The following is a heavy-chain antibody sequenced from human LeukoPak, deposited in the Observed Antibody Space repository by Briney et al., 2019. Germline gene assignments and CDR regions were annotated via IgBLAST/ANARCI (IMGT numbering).Heavy chain of an antibody. D-gene: IGHD1-20*01. CDR1: GGSFSGYY. J-gene: IGHJ5*02. CDR3: ARGKRGITGTYWFDP. V-gene: IGHV4-34*01. CDR2: INHSGST. Sequence: SETLSLTCAVYGGSFSGYYWSWIRQPPGKGLEWIGEINHSGSTNYNPSLKSRVTISVDTSKNQFSLKLSSVTAADTAVYYCARGKRGITGTYWFDPWGQGTLATVSS.